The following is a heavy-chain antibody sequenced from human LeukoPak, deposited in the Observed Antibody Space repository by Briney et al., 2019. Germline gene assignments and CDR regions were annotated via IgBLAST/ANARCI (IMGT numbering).Heavy chain of an antibody. CDR2: VSGSGGST. V-gene: IGHV3-23*01. CDR3: ARGRDGYNLVDAFDI. D-gene: IGHD5-24*01. CDR1: GFTFASYG. Sequence: GGSLRLSCAASGFTFASYGMSWVRQAPGKGLEWVSAVSGSGGSTDYADSVKGRFTISRDNSKNALYLQMNSLRAEDTAVYYCARGRDGYNLVDAFDIWGQGTMVTVSS. J-gene: IGHJ3*02.